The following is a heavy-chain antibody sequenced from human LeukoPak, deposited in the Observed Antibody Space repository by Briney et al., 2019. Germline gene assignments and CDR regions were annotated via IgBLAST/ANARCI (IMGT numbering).Heavy chain of an antibody. Sequence: ASVKVSCKVSGYTLTELSMHRVRQAPGKGLEWMGGFDPEDGETIYAQKFQGRVTMTEDTSTDTAYMELSSLRSEDTAVYYCAKSRFLEWLGAFDIWGQGTMVTVSS. V-gene: IGHV1-24*01. CDR2: FDPEDGET. D-gene: IGHD3-3*01. CDR3: AKSRFLEWLGAFDI. J-gene: IGHJ3*02. CDR1: GYTLTELS.